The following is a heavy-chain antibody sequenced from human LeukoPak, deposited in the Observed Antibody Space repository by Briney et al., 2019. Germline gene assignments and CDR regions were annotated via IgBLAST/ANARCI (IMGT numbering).Heavy chain of an antibody. Sequence: PSETLSLTCTVSGGSINSTSYYWGWIRQPPGKGLEWIGSIYYGGSTYYNPSLKSRVTILVDVDTSKDQFSLKLSSVTPADTAVYYCASLPTVYSRGYLALWGQGTLVTVSS. CDR2: IYYGGST. V-gene: IGHV4-39*07. J-gene: IGHJ4*02. CDR1: GGSINSTSYY. CDR3: ASLPTVYSRGYLAL. D-gene: IGHD3-22*01.